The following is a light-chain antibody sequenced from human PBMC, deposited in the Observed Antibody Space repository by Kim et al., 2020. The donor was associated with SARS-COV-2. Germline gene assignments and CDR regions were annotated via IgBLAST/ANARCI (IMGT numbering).Light chain of an antibody. Sequence: DVGKTVRIKGQGDSLRSYYATGYQQKPGQAPIMVIYGKNNRPSGIQDRFSGSSSGNTASLTITGTQAGDEADYYCNSRDSNDNVVFGGGTKLTVL. CDR1: SLRSYY. CDR3: NSRDSNDNVV. V-gene: IGLV3-19*01. J-gene: IGLJ2*01. CDR2: GKN.